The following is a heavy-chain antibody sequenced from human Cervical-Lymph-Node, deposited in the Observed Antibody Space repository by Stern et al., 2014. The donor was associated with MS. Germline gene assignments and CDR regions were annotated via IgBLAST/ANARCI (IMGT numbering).Heavy chain of an antibody. CDR3: TRHQAGIAAD. V-gene: IGHV1-69*12. CDR2: IIATFGTA. CDR1: GGTFNSFD. J-gene: IGHJ4*02. Sequence: QDQLVQSGTEVKKPGSSVKVSCKASGGTFNSFDISWVRQAPGQGLEWLGGIIATFGTANYAQKLQGRVTFTVDESTSTVYMELSSLRAEDTAVYFCTRHQAGIAADWGQGTLVTVSS. D-gene: IGHD6-13*01.